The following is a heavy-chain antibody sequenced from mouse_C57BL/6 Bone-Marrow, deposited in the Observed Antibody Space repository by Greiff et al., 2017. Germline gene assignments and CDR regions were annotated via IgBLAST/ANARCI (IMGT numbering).Heavy chain of an antibody. Sequence: VQLQQPGAELVKPGASVKLSCKASGYTFTSYWMQWVKQRPGQGLEWIGEIDPSDSYTNYNQKFKGKATLTVDTSSSTAYMQLSSLTSEDSAVDYCARGPKGYYFDYWGQGTTLTVSS. CDR1: GYTFTSYW. D-gene: IGHD2-2*01. CDR3: ARGPKGYYFDY. V-gene: IGHV1-50*01. J-gene: IGHJ2*01. CDR2: IDPSDSYT.